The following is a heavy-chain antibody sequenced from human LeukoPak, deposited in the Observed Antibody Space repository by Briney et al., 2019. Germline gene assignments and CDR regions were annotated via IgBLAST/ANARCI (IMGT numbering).Heavy chain of an antibody. CDR1: GFTFSSYG. Sequence: PGGSLRLSCAASGFTFSSYGMHWVRQAPGKGLEWVAVISYDGSNKYYADSVKGRFTISRDNSKNTLYLQMNSLRAEDTAVHYCAKDFTIFSLRVGYFDYWGQGTLVTVSS. CDR2: ISYDGSNK. J-gene: IGHJ4*02. D-gene: IGHD3-9*01. CDR3: AKDFTIFSLRVGYFDY. V-gene: IGHV3-30*18.